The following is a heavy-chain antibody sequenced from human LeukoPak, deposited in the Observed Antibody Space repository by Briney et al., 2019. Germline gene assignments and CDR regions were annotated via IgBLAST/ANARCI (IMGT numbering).Heavy chain of an antibody. D-gene: IGHD6-13*01. CDR2: ISSSGSTI. CDR1: GFTFSDYY. Sequence: PGGSLRLSCAASGFTFSDYYMSWIRQAPGKGLEWVSYISSSGSTIYYADSVKGRFTISRDNAKNSLYLQMNSLRAEDTAVYYCARDPWQQLSFFDYYYYYMDVWGKGTTVTISS. V-gene: IGHV3-11*01. J-gene: IGHJ6*03. CDR3: ARDPWQQLSFFDYYYYYMDV.